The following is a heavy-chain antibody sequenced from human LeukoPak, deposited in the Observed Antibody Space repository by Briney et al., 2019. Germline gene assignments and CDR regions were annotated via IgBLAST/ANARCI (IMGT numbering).Heavy chain of an antibody. J-gene: IGHJ4*02. Sequence: SETLSLTCTVSGGSISSGGYYWSWIRQHRGKGLEWIGYIYYSGSTYYNPSLKSRVTISVDTSKNQFSLKLSSVTAADTAVYYCARVAYYYDSSGPDYWGQGTLVTVSS. V-gene: IGHV4-31*03. CDR2: IYYSGST. CDR3: ARVAYYYDSSGPDY. CDR1: GGSISSGGYY. D-gene: IGHD3-22*01.